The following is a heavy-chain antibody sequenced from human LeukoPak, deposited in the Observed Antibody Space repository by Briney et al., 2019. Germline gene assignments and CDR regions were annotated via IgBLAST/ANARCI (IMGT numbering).Heavy chain of an antibody. Sequence: ASVKVSCKASGYTFTGYYMHWVRQAPGQGLEWMGRINPNSGGINYAQKFQGRVTMTRDTSISTAYMELSRLRSDDTAVYYCARVHVARYYYYGMDVWGQGTTVTVSS. J-gene: IGHJ6*02. CDR3: ARVHVARYYYYGMDV. CDR2: INPNSGGI. V-gene: IGHV1-2*06. CDR1: GYTFTGYY. D-gene: IGHD2-15*01.